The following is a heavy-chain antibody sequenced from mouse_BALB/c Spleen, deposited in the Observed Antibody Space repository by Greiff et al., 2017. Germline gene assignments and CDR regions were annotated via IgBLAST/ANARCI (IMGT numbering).Heavy chain of an antibody. V-gene: IGHV5-17*02. D-gene: IGHD2-4*01. CDR3: ARDYDRAMDY. J-gene: IGHJ4*01. CDR2: ISSGSSTI. Sequence: EVQGVESGGGLVQPGGSRKLSCAASGFTFSSFGMHWVRQAPEKGLEWVAYISSGSSTIYYADTVKGRFTISRDNPKNTLFLQMTSLRSEDTAMYYCARDYDRAMDYWGQGTSVTVSS. CDR1: GFTFSSFG.